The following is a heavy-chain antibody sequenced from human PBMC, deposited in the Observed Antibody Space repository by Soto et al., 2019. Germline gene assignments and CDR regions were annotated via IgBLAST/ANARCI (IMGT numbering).Heavy chain of an antibody. CDR3: ARHGSDYYGSGGVYYYYMDV. D-gene: IGHD3-10*01. Sequence: PGESLKISCKGSGYSFTSYWIGWVRQMPVKGLEWMGIIYPGDSDTRYSPSFQGQVTISADKSISTAYLQWSSLKASDTAMYYCARHGSDYYGSGGVYYYYMDVWGKGTAVTVSS. CDR1: GYSFTSYW. V-gene: IGHV5-51*01. CDR2: IYPGDSDT. J-gene: IGHJ6*03.